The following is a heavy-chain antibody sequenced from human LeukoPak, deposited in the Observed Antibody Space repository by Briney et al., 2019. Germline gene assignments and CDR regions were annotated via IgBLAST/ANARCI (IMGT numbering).Heavy chain of an antibody. J-gene: IGHJ3*02. CDR3: ANSISVAGTYAFNI. V-gene: IGHV3-74*01. D-gene: IGHD6-19*01. CDR1: GFTFSTYW. Sequence: GGSLRLSCAASGFTFSTYWMHWVRQAPGKGLLWVSSINNDGSTTSYADSVRGRFTISRDNAKNTLYLQMNSLRAEDTAVYYCANSISVAGTYAFNIWGQGTMVTVSS. CDR2: INNDGSTT.